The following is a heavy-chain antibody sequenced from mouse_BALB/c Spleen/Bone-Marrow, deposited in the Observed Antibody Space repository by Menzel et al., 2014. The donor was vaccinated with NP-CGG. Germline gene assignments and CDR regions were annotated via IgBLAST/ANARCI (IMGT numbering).Heavy chain of an antibody. J-gene: IGHJ2*01. D-gene: IGHD4-1*02. V-gene: IGHV5-6-5*01. Sequence: EVQGVESGGGLVKPGGSLELSCAASGLTFSTYAMSWVRQTPEKRLEWVASISNGGSTYYQDSVKGRFTISRDNARNILYLQMSSLRSEDTAMYYCARAPQLLYYFDYWGQGTTLTVSS. CDR2: ISNGGST. CDR1: GLTFSTYA. CDR3: ARAPQLLYYFDY.